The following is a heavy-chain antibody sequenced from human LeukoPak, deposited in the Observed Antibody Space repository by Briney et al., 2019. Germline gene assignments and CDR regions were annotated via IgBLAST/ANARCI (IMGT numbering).Heavy chain of an antibody. CDR3: RSGGTGGV. V-gene: IGHV3-11*04. Sequence: GGSLRLSCAASGFNFSNYYMTWIRQAPGKGLEGVSFISSSGTTIYYADSVKGRFTICSDNAKNSLYLKMNSLRAEDTAVYCARSGGTGGVWGQGTLVTVSS. CDR2: ISSSGTTI. D-gene: IGHD3-3*01. CDR1: GFNFSNYY. J-gene: IGHJ4*02.